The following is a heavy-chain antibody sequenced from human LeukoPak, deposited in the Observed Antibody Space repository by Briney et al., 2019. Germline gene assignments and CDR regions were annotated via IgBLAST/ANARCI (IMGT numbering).Heavy chain of an antibody. V-gene: IGHV4-59*01. D-gene: IGHD2-15*01. CDR3: ARGQEDYCSGGSCPTSFDY. Sequence: SETLSLTCTVSGGSISSYYWSWIRQPPGKGLEWIGYIYYSGSTNYNPSLKSRVTISVDTSKNQFSLKLSSVTAADTAVYYCARGQEDYCSGGSCPTSFDYWGQGTLVTVSS. CDR2: IYYSGST. CDR1: GGSISSYY. J-gene: IGHJ4*02.